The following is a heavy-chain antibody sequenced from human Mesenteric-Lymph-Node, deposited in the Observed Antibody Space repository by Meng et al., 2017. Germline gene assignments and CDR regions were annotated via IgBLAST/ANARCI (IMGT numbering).Heavy chain of an antibody. CDR1: GFTFSSYE. CDR3: ARVFVGEAFDI. D-gene: IGHD2-21*01. V-gene: IGHV3-48*03. Sequence: GGSLRLSCAASGFTFSSYEMNWVRQAPGKGLEWVSYISSSGSTIYYADSVKGRFTISRDNAKNSLYLQMNSLRAEDTAVYYCARVFVGEAFDIWGQGTMVTVSS. CDR2: ISSSGSTI. J-gene: IGHJ3*02.